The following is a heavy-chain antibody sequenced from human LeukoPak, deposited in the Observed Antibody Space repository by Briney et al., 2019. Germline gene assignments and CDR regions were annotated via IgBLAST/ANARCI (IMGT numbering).Heavy chain of an antibody. CDR1: GFTFSSFW. CDR3: ARGGYSSSWFDF. Sequence: GGSLRLSCAASGFTFSSFWMNWVRQAPGKGLEWVANIKQDGSKKYYVDSVEGRFTISRDNAKNSLYLQMNSLRDEDTAVYYCARGGYSSSWFDFWGQGTLVTVSS. V-gene: IGHV3-7*01. J-gene: IGHJ4*02. CDR2: IKQDGSKK. D-gene: IGHD6-13*01.